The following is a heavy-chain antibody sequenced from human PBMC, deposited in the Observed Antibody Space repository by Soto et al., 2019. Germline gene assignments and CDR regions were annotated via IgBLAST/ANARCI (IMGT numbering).Heavy chain of an antibody. CDR1: GLTLSRYA. V-gene: IGHV3-23*01. CDR3: ANPHRGSGWPHLDY. D-gene: IGHD6-19*01. J-gene: IGHJ4*02. CDR2: ISGSGGNT. Sequence: GGSPRLSCAASGLTLSRYAITWVRHAPGKGLEWASTISGSGGNTYYADSVKGRFTISRDNSKNTLYLQMNSLRGEDAAVYYCANPHRGSGWPHLDYWGQGTLVTGSA.